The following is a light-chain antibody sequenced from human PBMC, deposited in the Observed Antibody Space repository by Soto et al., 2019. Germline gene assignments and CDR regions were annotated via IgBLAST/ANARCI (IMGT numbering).Light chain of an antibody. V-gene: IGKV1D-13*01. Sequence: AIQSTHSPSFLSASVVYIVTITCLASQGISSYLAWYQQKPGKAPKLLIYDASSLESGVPSRFSGSGSGTDFTLTINSLQSEDFGVYYCQQYNNWPPSNFGQGKRLEIK. J-gene: IGKJ5*01. CDR3: QQYNNWPPSN. CDR1: QGISSY. CDR2: DAS.